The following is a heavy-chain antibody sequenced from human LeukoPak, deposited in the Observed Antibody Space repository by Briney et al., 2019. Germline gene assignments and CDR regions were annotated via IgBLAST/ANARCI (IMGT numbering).Heavy chain of an antibody. CDR3: ARDRLGYSSGWYQDY. V-gene: IGHV3-66*01. J-gene: IGHJ4*02. CDR2: IYSGGST. Sequence: GGSLRLSCAASGFTVSSNYMSWVRQAPGKGLEWVSVIYSGGSTYYADSVKGRFTISRDNSKNTLYLQMNSLRAEDTAVYYCARDRLGYSSGWYQDYWGQGTLVTVSS. D-gene: IGHD6-19*01. CDR1: GFTVSSNY.